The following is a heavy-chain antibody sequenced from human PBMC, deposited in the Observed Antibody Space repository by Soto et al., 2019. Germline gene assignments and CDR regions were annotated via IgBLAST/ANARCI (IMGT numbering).Heavy chain of an antibody. CDR3: ATHPGPRSTSCYIGGAFDI. J-gene: IGHJ3*02. D-gene: IGHD2-2*02. Sequence: QVQLVQSGAEVKKPGSSVKVSCKASGGTFSSYAISWVRQAPGQGLEWMGGIIPIFGTANYAQKFQGRVTITADEYTSRAYMELSSLRSEDTAVYYWATHPGPRSTSCYIGGAFDIWGQGTMVTVSS. V-gene: IGHV1-69*01. CDR2: IIPIFGTA. CDR1: GGTFSSYA.